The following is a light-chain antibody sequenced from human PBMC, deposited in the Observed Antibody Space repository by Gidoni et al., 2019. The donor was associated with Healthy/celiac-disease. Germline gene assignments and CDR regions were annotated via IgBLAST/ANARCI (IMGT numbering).Light chain of an antibody. CDR1: QSVNSN. Sequence: TLSGCAGERGTISCRASQSVNSNLDWYQHKPGQAPRLIIYGASTRASGFPARFSGSGSGTEFTLTISSLQSEDFAVYYCQQYNNWPLLFGGGTRVEIK. V-gene: IGKV3-15*01. CDR3: QQYNNWPLL. J-gene: IGKJ4*01. CDR2: GAS.